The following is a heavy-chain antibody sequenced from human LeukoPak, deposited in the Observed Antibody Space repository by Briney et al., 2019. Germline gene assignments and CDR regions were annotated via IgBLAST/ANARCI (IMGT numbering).Heavy chain of an antibody. CDR1: GGSISSYY. CDR3: ARDPAGYSSGWGSDY. J-gene: IGHJ4*02. Sequence: KPLETLSLTCTVSGGSISSYYWSWIRQPAGKGLEWIGRIYTSGSTNYNPSLKSRVTMSVDTSKNQFSLKLSSVTAADTAVYYCARDPAGYSSGWGSDYWGQGTLVTVSS. V-gene: IGHV4-4*07. CDR2: IYTSGST. D-gene: IGHD6-19*01.